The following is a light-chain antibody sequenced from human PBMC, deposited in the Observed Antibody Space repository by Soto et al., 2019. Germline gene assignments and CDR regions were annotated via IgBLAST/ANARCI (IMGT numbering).Light chain of an antibody. CDR1: SSNIGTNA. J-gene: IGLJ1*01. CDR2: NNN. V-gene: IGLV1-44*01. Sequence: QSVLTQPPSASGIPGQRVTISCSGGSSNIGTNAVNWYQQLPGTAPKLLIYNNNQRPSGVPDRFSGSKSGTSASLAISGLQSEDEADYYCAAWDDSLNGYVFGTGTKVT. CDR3: AAWDDSLNGYV.